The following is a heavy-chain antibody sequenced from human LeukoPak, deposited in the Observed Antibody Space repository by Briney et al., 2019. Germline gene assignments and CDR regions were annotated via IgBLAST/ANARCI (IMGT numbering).Heavy chain of an antibody. CDR2: IYSGGST. CDR1: GFTVSSNY. D-gene: IGHD1-1*01. J-gene: IGHJ6*03. V-gene: IGHV3-53*01. Sequence: GGSXRLSCAASGFTVSSNYMSWVRQAPGKGLEWVSVIYSGGSTYYADSVKGRFTISRDNSKNTLYLQMNSLRAEDTAVYYCARGGWNALDAMDVWGKGTTVTVSS. CDR3: ARGGWNALDAMDV.